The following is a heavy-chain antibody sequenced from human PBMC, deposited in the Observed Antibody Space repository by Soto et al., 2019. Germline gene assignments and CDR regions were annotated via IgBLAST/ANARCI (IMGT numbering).Heavy chain of an antibody. D-gene: IGHD5-18*01. V-gene: IGHV3-30*04. CDR2: ISHDGGSK. J-gene: IGHJ4*02. CDR1: GFILSNYA. Sequence: PGGSLRLSCAASGFILSNYAMHWVRQAPGKGLEWVAVISHDGGSKTYADSVKGRFTISRDNSKNTLYLQMNSLRDEDTAVYYCAKDIELWLHSGDYWGQGTLVTVSS. CDR3: AKDIELWLHSGDY.